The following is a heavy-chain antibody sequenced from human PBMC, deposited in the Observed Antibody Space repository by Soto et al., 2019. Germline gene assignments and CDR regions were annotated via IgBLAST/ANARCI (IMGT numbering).Heavy chain of an antibody. J-gene: IGHJ6*02. Sequence: SETLSLTCAVSGDSISSGGYSWSWIRQPPGKGLEWIGYIYHSGGTYYNPSLKSRVTISVDRSKNQFSLKLSSVTAADTAVYYCARRRGFPYYYGMDVWGQGTTVTVSS. V-gene: IGHV4-30-2*01. D-gene: IGHD5-12*01. CDR3: ARRRGFPYYYGMDV. CDR2: IYHSGGT. CDR1: GDSISSGGYS.